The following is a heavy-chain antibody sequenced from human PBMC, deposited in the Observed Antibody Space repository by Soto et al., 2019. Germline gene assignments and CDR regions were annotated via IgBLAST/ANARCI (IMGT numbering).Heavy chain of an antibody. D-gene: IGHD3-9*01. V-gene: IGHV3-11*05. CDR1: GFPFSDYY. CDR2: IGSSSSYT. J-gene: IGHJ4*02. Sequence: QVQLVESGGDLVKPGGSLRLSCAASGFPFSDYYMSWIRQAPGKGLEWVSSIGSSSSYTNYAGSVKGRFTISRDNAKTSLYLQMNSLRAEDTAVYYCARRRPTGYYNYWGQGTLVTVSA. CDR3: ARRRPTGYYNY.